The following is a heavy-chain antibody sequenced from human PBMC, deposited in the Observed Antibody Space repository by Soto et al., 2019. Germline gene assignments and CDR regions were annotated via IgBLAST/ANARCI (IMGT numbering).Heavy chain of an antibody. Sequence: GGSLRLSCAASGFIVSNTYMSWVRQAPGKGLEWVSFIYSGGSTFYADSVKGRFTISRDNSKNTLYLQMNSLRAEDTAVYYCARFGPIPPATAAHGNGTIAYWGQGTLVTVAS. CDR1: GFIVSNTY. D-gene: IGHD2-2*01. CDR2: IYSGGST. J-gene: IGHJ4*02. CDR3: ARFGPIPPATAAHGNGTIAY. V-gene: IGHV3-66*01.